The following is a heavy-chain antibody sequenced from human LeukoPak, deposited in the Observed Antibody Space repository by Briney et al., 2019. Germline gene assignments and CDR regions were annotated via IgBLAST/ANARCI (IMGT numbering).Heavy chain of an antibody. V-gene: IGHV4-38-2*01. J-gene: IGHJ4*02. CDR3: ARLPHCSGTACYGGGYYCDC. CDR1: GYSITNGHY. Sequence: PSETLSLTCVVSGYSITNGHYWGWVRQPLGKGLEWIGTIWHSGRTFFNPSLKSRVAISVDTSKNQFSLKLSSVTAADTAVFFCARLPHCSGTACYGGGYYCDCWGQGTLVTVSS. CDR2: IWHSGRT. D-gene: IGHD2-2*01.